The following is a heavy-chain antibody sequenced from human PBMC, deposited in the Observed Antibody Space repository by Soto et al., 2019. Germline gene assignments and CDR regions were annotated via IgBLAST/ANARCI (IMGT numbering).Heavy chain of an antibody. CDR2: VSGSGVST. CDR3: AKSTYYYDSSAYYPYYYYGMDV. J-gene: IGHJ6*02. Sequence: PGGSLRLSCAASGFTFSNFAMNWFRQAPGRGLEWVSTVSGSGVSTYYADSVKGRFTISRDNSKTTLYLQMNSLRAEDTAVYYCAKSTYYYDSSAYYPYYYYGMDVWGQGTTVTVSS. V-gene: IGHV3-23*01. CDR1: GFTFSNFA. D-gene: IGHD3-22*01.